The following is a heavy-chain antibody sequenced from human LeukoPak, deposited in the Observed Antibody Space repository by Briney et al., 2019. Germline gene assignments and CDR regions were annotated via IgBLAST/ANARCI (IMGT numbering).Heavy chain of an antibody. J-gene: IGHJ4*02. CDR3: ASDYYGSGSSFDY. V-gene: IGHV3-33*01. CDR1: GFTFSSYG. D-gene: IGHD3-10*01. CDR2: IWYDGSNK. Sequence: PGGSLRLSCAASGFTFSSYGMHWVRQAPGKGLEWVAVIWYDGSNKYYADSVKGRFTISRDNSKNTLYLQMNSLRAEDTAVYYCASDYYGSGSSFDYWGQGTLVTVSS.